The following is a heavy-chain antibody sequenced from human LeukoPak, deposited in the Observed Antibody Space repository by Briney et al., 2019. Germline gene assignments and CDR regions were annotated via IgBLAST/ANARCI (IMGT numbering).Heavy chain of an antibody. Sequence: GGSLRLSCAASGFTVSSNYMSWVRQAPGKGLEWVSVIYSGGSTYYADSVKGRFTISRDNSKNTLYLQMNSLRAEDTAVYYCARAVAGAWWSKYWGQGTLVTVSS. CDR3: ARAVAGAWWSKY. CDR1: GFTVSSNY. J-gene: IGHJ4*02. CDR2: IYSGGST. D-gene: IGHD6-19*01. V-gene: IGHV3-53*01.